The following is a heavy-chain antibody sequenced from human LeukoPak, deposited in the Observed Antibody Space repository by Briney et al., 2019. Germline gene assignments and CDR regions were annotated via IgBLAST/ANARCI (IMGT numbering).Heavy chain of an antibody. V-gene: IGHV4-39*01. Sequence: SETLSLTCTVSGGSISSSSYYWGWIRQPPGKGLDWIGSIYYSGSTYYNPSLKSRVTISVDTSKNQFSLKLSSVTAADTALYYCARRFLTIDNWFDPWGQGTLVTVSS. CDR2: IYYSGST. D-gene: IGHD3-3*01. CDR1: GGSISSSSYY. J-gene: IGHJ5*02. CDR3: ARRFLTIDNWFDP.